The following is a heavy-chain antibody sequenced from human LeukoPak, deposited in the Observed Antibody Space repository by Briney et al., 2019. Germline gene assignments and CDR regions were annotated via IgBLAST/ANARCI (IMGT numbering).Heavy chain of an antibody. CDR1: GFTFSSYA. Sequence: PGGSLRLSCAASGFTFSSYAMHWVRQAPGKGLEWVSFISNSGTTIYYADSVKGRFTVSRDNAKNSLYLQMNSLRAEDTAVYYCARDVGTYWGQGTLVTVSS. D-gene: IGHD3-10*01. J-gene: IGHJ4*02. CDR3: ARDVGTY. CDR2: ISNSGTTI. V-gene: IGHV3-48*03.